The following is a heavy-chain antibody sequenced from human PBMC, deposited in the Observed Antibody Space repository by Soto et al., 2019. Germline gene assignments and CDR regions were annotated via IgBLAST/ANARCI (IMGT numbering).Heavy chain of an antibody. CDR2: IGTAGDT. V-gene: IGHV3-13*01. CDR3: AREAIYSYDLWGRSYYYYGMDV. J-gene: IGHJ6*02. D-gene: IGHD5-18*01. Sequence: GALRLSCAASVFTFSSYDMHWVRQATGKGLEWVSAIGTAGDTYYPGSVKGRFTISRENAKNSLYLQMNSLRAGDTAVYYCAREAIYSYDLWGRSYYYYGMDVWGQGTTVTVSS. CDR1: VFTFSSYD.